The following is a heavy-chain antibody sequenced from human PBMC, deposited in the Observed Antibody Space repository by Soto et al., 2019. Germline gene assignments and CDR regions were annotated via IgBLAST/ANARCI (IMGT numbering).Heavy chain of an antibody. CDR3: ARDRLPVY. J-gene: IGHJ4*02. CDR1: GYTFTAYY. CDR2: INPNTGDT. D-gene: IGHD2-15*01. Sequence: GSSVKVSCKASGYTFTAYYIHWVRQAPGQGLEWMGWINPNTGDTNSTQNFQGRVTMTRDRSASTAYMELSRLTSDDTAVYYCARDRLPVYWGQGSRVTV. V-gene: IGHV1-2*02.